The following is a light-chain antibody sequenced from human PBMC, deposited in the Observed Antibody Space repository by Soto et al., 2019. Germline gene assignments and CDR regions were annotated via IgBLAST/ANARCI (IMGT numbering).Light chain of an antibody. CDR2: SAS. V-gene: IGKV1-39*01. CDR1: QSIAGY. CDR3: QQSVTVPIT. Sequence: DIQMTQSPSSLSASVGDRVTITCRASQSIAGYLSWYQQKPGKAPKILIYSASTLQRGVPSRFGGSGSGTDFTLTLTGLQPEDFATYYCQQSVTVPITFGQGTRLEI. J-gene: IGKJ5*01.